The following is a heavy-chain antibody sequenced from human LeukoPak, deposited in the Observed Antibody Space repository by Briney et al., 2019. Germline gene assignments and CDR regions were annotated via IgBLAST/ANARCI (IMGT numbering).Heavy chain of an antibody. J-gene: IGHJ4*02. V-gene: IGHV3-30*18. D-gene: IGHD6-19*01. Sequence: PGRSLRLSCAASGFTFSSYGMHWVRQAPGKGLEWVAVISYDGSNKYYADSVKGRFTISRDNSQNPLYLQMNSLRAEDTAVYYCAKVAGTPFDYWGQGTLVTVSS. CDR3: AKVAGTPFDY. CDR2: ISYDGSNK. CDR1: GFTFSSYG.